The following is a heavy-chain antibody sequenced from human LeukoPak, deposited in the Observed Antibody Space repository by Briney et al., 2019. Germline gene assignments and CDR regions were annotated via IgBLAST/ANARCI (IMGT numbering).Heavy chain of an antibody. V-gene: IGHV1-69*13. J-gene: IGHJ4*02. CDR2: IIPIFGTA. Sequence: SMKVFCKASGGTFSSYAISWVRQAPGQGLEWMGGIIPIFGTANYAQKFQGRVTITADESTSTAYMELSSLRSEDTAVYYCARGGSYYDSSGLYYFDYWGQGTLVTV. CDR1: GGTFSSYA. D-gene: IGHD3-22*01. CDR3: ARGGSYYDSSGLYYFDY.